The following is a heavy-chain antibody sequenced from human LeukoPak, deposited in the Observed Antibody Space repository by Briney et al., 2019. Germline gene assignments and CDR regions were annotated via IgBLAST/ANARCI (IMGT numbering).Heavy chain of an antibody. D-gene: IGHD4-11*01. V-gene: IGHV3-23*01. CDR1: GFTFSSYA. CDR2: SGSGGST. Sequence: GGSLRLSCAASGFTFSSYAMSWVRQAPEKGLEWVSTSGSGGSTYYADSVKGRFTISRDNSKNTLYLQMNSLRVEDTAIYNCAKDQQSISYSPWGQGTLVTVSS. CDR3: AKDQQSISYSP. J-gene: IGHJ5*02.